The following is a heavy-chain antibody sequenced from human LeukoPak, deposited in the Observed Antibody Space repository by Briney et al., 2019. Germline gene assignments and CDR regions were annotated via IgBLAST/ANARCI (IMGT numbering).Heavy chain of an antibody. CDR3: ARDLGMEFDY. CDR2: ISGRGTTR. Sequence: GGSLRLSCAAPGFTFSTYEMNWVRQAPGKGLEWVSYISGRGTTRYYADSVKGRFTISRDNAKNSLYLQMNSLRAEDTAVYYCARDLGMEFDYWGQGTLVTVSS. J-gene: IGHJ4*02. V-gene: IGHV3-48*03. D-gene: IGHD7-27*01. CDR1: GFTFSTYE.